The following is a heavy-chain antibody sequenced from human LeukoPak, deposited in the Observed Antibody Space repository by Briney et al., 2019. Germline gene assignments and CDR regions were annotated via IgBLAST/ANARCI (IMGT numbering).Heavy chain of an antibody. Sequence: PGGSLRLSCAASGFTFSSYWMSWVRQAPGKGLEWVANIKQDGSEKYYVDSVKGRFTISRDNAKNSLYLQMNSLRAEDTAVYYCASHYYDSSGYLFDSWGRGSLVTVSS. CDR3: ASHYYDSSGYLFDS. CDR2: IKQDGSEK. J-gene: IGHJ4*02. CDR1: GFTFSSYW. D-gene: IGHD3-22*01. V-gene: IGHV3-7*01.